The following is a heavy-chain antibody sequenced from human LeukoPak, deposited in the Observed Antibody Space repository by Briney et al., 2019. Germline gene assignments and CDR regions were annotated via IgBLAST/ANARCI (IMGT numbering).Heavy chain of an antibody. CDR3: AAHKGPYWYFDL. V-gene: IGHV4-59*01. Sequence: PSETLSLTCTVSGGSISSYYWSWIRQPPGKGLEWIGYIYYSGSTNYNPSLKSRVTISVDTSKNQFSLKLSSVTAADTAVYYCAAHKGPYWYFDLWGRGTLVTVSS. CDR1: GGSISSYY. CDR2: IYYSGST. J-gene: IGHJ2*01.